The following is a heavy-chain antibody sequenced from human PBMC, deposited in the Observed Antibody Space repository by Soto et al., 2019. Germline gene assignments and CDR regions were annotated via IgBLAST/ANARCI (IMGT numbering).Heavy chain of an antibody. D-gene: IGHD3-22*01. J-gene: IGHJ3*02. Sequence: SETLSLTCTVSGGSITSYYWSWIRQPPGKGLEWIGYIYYSGSTYYNPSLKSRVTISVDTSKNQFSLKLSSVTAADTAVYYCAREAYYYDSSGYWDAAFDIWGQGTMVTVSS. V-gene: IGHV4-30-4*08. CDR3: AREAYYYDSSGYWDAAFDI. CDR1: GGSITSYY. CDR2: IYYSGST.